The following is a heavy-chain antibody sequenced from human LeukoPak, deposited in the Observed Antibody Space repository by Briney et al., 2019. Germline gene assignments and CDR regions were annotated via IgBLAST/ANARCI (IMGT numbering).Heavy chain of an antibody. Sequence: SETLSLTCTVSGGSISSYYWSWIRQPPGKGLEWIGYIYYSGSTNYNPSLKSRVTISVDTSKNQFSLKLSSVTAADTAVYYCARVGVNSSGLDYYYYYYYMDVWGTGTTVTVSS. CDR2: IYYSGST. CDR3: ARVGVNSSGLDYYYYYYYMDV. CDR1: GGSISSYY. J-gene: IGHJ6*03. D-gene: IGHD6-19*01. V-gene: IGHV4-59*01.